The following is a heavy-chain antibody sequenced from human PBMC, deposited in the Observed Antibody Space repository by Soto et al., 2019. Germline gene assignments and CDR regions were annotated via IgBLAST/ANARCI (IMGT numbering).Heavy chain of an antibody. D-gene: IGHD4-4*01. V-gene: IGHV3-74*01. CDR1: GRTISGYW. CDR2: IRSDGHEA. Sequence: GGSLRLSCEASGRTISGYWMHWVRQAPGEGLVWVSRIRSDGHEANYADSAKGRFTVSRDNAKNTLYLQMYSLRAEDTAVYYCVRGGQFYSVPLDYWGQGTLVTVSS. J-gene: IGHJ4*02. CDR3: VRGGQFYSVPLDY.